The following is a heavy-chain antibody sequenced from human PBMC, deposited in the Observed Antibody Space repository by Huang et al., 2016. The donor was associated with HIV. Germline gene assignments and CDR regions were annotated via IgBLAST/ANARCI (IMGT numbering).Heavy chain of an antibody. J-gene: IGHJ3*01. Sequence: DVQLVESGGGLVKPGGSLRLSCAASDFTFGGYNMKWVRQAGGRGWEWVACSSNSVSNIDYADSVKGRFTISRDNAKKSVFLQMNSLRAEDTALYYCARAVQSTLRGFDVWGRGTLVTVSS. CDR3: ARAVQSTLRGFDV. D-gene: IGHD2-2*01. CDR1: DFTFGGYN. V-gene: IGHV3-21*02. CDR2: SSNSVSNI.